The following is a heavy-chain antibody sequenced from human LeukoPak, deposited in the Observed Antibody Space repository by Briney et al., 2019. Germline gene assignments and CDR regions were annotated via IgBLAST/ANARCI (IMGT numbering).Heavy chain of an antibody. CDR2: IIPIFGTA. CDR1: GGTFSSYA. Sequence: ASVKVSCKASGGTFSSYAISWVRQAPGQGLEWMGGIIPIFGTANYAQKFQGRVTITADKSTSTAYMELSSLRSEDTAVYYCARVTGYVIEDNFDYWGQGTLVTVSS. CDR3: ARVTGYVIEDNFDY. J-gene: IGHJ4*02. V-gene: IGHV1-69*06. D-gene: IGHD2-15*01.